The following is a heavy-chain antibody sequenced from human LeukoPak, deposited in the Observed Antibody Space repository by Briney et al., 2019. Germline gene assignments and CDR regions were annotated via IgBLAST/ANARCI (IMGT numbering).Heavy chain of an antibody. CDR1: GFTFSSHE. D-gene: IGHD3-22*01. Sequence: GGSLRLSCAAPGFTFSSHEMNWVRQAPGKGLEWVSYISSSGSTIYYADSVKGRFTISRDNAKNSLYLQMNSLRAVDTAVYYCARHYYCDSSGYWDYWGQGTLVTVSS. CDR3: ARHYYCDSSGYWDY. V-gene: IGHV3-48*03. CDR2: ISSSGSTI. J-gene: IGHJ4*02.